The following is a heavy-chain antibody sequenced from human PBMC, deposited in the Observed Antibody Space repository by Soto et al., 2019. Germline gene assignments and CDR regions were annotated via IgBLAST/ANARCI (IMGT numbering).Heavy chain of an antibody. V-gene: IGHV4-59*08. CDR2: IYYSEST. CDR3: AEDGIRCAVPVSAFLLNRSFDL. J-gene: IGHJ2*01. Sequence: GKGLEWIGYIYYSESTNYNPSLNSRVTISVDTSKVQFSLKLSSVTAADTAFFFQAEDGIRCAVPVSAFLLNRSFDL. D-gene: IGHD3-3*02.